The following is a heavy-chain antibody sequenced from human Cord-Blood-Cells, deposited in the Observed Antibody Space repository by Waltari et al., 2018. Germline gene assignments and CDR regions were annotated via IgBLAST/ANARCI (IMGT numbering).Heavy chain of an antibody. CDR3: ASGHYYDSSEGGFDY. D-gene: IGHD3-22*01. V-gene: IGHV1-69*04. Sequence: QVQLVQSGAEVKKPGSSVKFSCKASGGTFSSYAISGVRQAPGQGFEWMGGIIPILGIANYAQKFQGRVTITADESTSTAYMELSSLRSEDTAVYYCASGHYYDSSEGGFDYWGQGTLVTVSS. CDR2: IIPILGIA. J-gene: IGHJ4*02. CDR1: GGTFSSYA.